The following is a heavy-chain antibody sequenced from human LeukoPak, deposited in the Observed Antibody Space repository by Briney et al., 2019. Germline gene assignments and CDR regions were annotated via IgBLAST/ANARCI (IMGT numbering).Heavy chain of an antibody. J-gene: IGHJ4*02. CDR1: GGSISSGSYY. V-gene: IGHV4-61*02. CDR3: ARGSPQLLWFGEPYFDY. D-gene: IGHD3-10*01. Sequence: SETLSLTCTVSGGSISSGSYYWSWIRQPAGKGLEWIGRIYTSGSTNYNPSLKSRVTISVDTSKNQLSLKLSSVTAADTAVYYCARGSPQLLWFGEPYFDYWGQGTLVTVSS. CDR2: IYTSGST.